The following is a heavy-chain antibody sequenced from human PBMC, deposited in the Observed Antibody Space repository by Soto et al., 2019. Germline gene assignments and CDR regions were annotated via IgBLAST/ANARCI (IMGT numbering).Heavy chain of an antibody. Sequence: PSETLSLTCTVSGGSISSSSYYWGWIRQPPGKGLEWIGSIYYSGSTYYNPSLKSRVTISVDTSKNQFSLKLSSVTAADTAVYYCARHAVMAREVITPYYYYYGMDVWGQGTTVTVSS. J-gene: IGHJ6*02. CDR2: IYYSGST. CDR1: GGSISSSSYY. CDR3: ARHAVMAREVITPYYYYYGMDV. V-gene: IGHV4-39*01. D-gene: IGHD3-10*01.